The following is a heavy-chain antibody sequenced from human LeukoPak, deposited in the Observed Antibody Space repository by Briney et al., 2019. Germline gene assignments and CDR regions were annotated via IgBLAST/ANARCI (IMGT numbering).Heavy chain of an antibody. D-gene: IGHD5/OR15-5a*01. V-gene: IGHV1-46*01. Sequence: ASVKVSCKASGYTFTIYYMHWVRQAPGQGLEWMGIINPSGGSTSYAQKFQGRVTMTRDTSTSTVYMELSSLRSEDTAVYYCARTVSTGNSGWNWFDPWGQGTLVTVSS. CDR1: GYTFTIYY. CDR3: ARTVSTGNSGWNWFDP. J-gene: IGHJ5*02. CDR2: INPSGGST.